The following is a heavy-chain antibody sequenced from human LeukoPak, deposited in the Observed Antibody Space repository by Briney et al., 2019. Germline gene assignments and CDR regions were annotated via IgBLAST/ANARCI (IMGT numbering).Heavy chain of an antibody. Sequence: GRSLRLSCAASGFTFSSYWMHWVRQAPGKGLVWVSRFNTDGSSTSYADSVKGRFTISRDNAKNTLYLQMNSLRAEDTAVYYCARERYSSSSEDYWGQGTLVTVSS. J-gene: IGHJ4*02. V-gene: IGHV3-74*01. D-gene: IGHD6-6*01. CDR3: ARERYSSSSEDY. CDR1: GFTFSSYW. CDR2: FNTDGSST.